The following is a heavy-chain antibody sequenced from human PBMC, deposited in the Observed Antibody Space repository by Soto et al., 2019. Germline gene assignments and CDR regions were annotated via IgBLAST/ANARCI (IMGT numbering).Heavy chain of an antibody. CDR1: GFTFSSYS. V-gene: IGHV3-21*01. CDR2: ISSSSSYI. J-gene: IGHJ3*02. D-gene: IGHD2-15*01. CDR3: ARDSVVVVAATDAFDI. Sequence: VQLVESGGGLVKPGGSLRLSCAASGFTFSSYSMNWVLQAPGKGLEWVSSISSSSSYIYYADSVKGRFTISRDNAKNSLDLQMNSLRAEDTAVYYCARDSVVVVAATDAFDIWGQGTMVTVSS.